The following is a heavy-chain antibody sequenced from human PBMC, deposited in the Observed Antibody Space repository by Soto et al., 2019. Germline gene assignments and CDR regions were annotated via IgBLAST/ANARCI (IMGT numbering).Heavy chain of an antibody. CDR1: GDSVSSNNAA. D-gene: IGHD1-26*01. CDR2: TYYRSKWYN. V-gene: IGHV6-1*01. CDR3: ARVGWELPPV. Sequence: QSQTLSLTCAISGDSVSSNNAAWSWIRQSPSRGLEWLGRTYYRSKWYNDYAISVKSRVTINSDTSKNQFSLHLNSVTPEDTAVYYCARVGWELPPVWGQGTLVTVSS. J-gene: IGHJ4*02.